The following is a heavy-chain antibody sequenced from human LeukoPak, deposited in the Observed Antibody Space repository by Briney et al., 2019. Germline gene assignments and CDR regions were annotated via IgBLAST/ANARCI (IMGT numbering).Heavy chain of an antibody. D-gene: IGHD3-22*01. J-gene: IGHJ4*02. V-gene: IGHV3-15*01. CDR3: TTYYYDSSGYSYTWIYFDY. CDR2: IKSKTDGGTT. CDR1: GFTFSNAW. Sequence: TEGSLRLSCAASGFTFSNAWMRWVRQAPGKGREWVGRIKSKTDGGTTDYAAPVKGRFTISRDDSKNTLYLQMSSLKTEDTAVYYCTTYYYDSSGYSYTWIYFDYWGQGTLVTVSS.